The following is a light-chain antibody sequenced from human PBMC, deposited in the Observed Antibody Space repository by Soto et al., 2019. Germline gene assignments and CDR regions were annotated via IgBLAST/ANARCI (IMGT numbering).Light chain of an antibody. V-gene: IGKV1-39*01. CDR3: QQSYTTPFT. J-gene: IGKJ3*01. CDR2: AAS. CDR1: QSIRNY. Sequence: DVQMTQSPSSLSASVGDRVTITCRASQSIRNYLNWYQQKPGKAPELLIYAASSLQSEVPLRFSGSGSGTDFTLTISSLQPEDFATYYCQQSYTTPFTFGPGTKVDIK.